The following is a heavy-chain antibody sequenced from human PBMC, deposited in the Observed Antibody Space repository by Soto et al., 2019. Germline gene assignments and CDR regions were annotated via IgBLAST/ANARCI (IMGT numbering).Heavy chain of an antibody. CDR1: GGTLSSYT. V-gene: IGHV1-69*08. D-gene: IGHD2-15*01. J-gene: IGHJ4*02. CDR2: VIPNLGVT. CDR3: ARDKGYCSDTSCRDFDS. Sequence: QVQLVQSGAEVKKPGSSVKVSCKASGGTLSSYTFSWVRQAPGQGLEWMGRVIPNLGVTNYAKKFQGRFTIVVDTSTSTAYMELNSLRYEETAVYYCARDKGYCSDTSCRDFDSWGQGTLVTVSS.